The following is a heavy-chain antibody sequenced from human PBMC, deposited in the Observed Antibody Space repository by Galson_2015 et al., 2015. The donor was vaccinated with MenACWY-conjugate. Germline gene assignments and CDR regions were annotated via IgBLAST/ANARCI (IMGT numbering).Heavy chain of an antibody. CDR1: GFTFSSYA. J-gene: IGHJ4*02. V-gene: IGHV3-30*04. Sequence: SLRLSCAASGFTFSSYAMHWVRQAPGKGLEWVAVISYDGSNKYYADSVKGRFTISRDNSKNTLYLQMNSLRAEDTAVYYCAREGAPSYSSSWSSYFDYWGQGTLVTVSS. D-gene: IGHD6-13*01. CDR2: ISYDGSNK. CDR3: AREGAPSYSSSWSSYFDY.